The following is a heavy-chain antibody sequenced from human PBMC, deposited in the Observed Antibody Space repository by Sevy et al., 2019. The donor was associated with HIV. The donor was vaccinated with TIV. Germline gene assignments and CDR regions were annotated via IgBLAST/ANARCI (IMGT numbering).Heavy chain of an antibody. CDR3: ARVGYCRGGTCFSGFYYAMDV. D-gene: IGHD2-15*01. Sequence: GGSLRLSCAVSGFTLTNEFFSWVRQAPGKGLEWVAVVYSGGATYYADSVKGRFTISRDKSKSTRYVQMKRLRAEDTAAYYCARVGYCRGGTCFSGFYYAMDVWGQGTTVTVSS. CDR2: VYSGGAT. CDR1: GFTLTNEF. J-gene: IGHJ6*02. V-gene: IGHV3-53*01.